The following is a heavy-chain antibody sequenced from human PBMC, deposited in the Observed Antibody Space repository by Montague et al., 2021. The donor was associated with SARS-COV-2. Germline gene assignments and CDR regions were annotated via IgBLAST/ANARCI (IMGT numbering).Heavy chain of an antibody. J-gene: IGHJ4*02. CDR3: VATYNGNWYYFDY. V-gene: IGHV4-39*01. D-gene: IGHD6-13*01. CDR2: LHYAGSA. CDR1: GGSLSSGDSY. Sequence: SETLSLTCSVSGGSLSSGDSYWGWLRQAPGKGLEWIGDLHYAGSAXYKPSVRSRVTISADTSKNQFSLKLNSVTAADTAVYYCVATYNGNWYYFDYWGQGTLVTVSS.